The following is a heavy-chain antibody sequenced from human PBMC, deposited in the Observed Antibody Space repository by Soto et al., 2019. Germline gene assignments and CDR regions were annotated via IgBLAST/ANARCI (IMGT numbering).Heavy chain of an antibody. D-gene: IGHD5-18*01. CDR1: GGSISSSSFH. Sequence: PSETLSLTCTVSGGSISSSSFHWGWIRQPPGKGLEWIGSIYYSGSTYYSPSLKSRVTISVDTSKSQFSLKLSSVTAADTAVYYCAKDSGYNYGYFRWFDPWGQGTLVTVSS. V-gene: IGHV4-39*07. CDR2: IYYSGST. J-gene: IGHJ5*02. CDR3: AKDSGYNYGYFRWFDP.